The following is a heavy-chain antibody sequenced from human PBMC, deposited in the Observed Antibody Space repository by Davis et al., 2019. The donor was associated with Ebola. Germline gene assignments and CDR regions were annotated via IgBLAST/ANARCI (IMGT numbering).Heavy chain of an antibody. CDR2: INHSGGT. CDR1: GGSFSGYY. CDR3: ARGLQQLDYFDY. Sequence: MPSETLSLTCAVYGGSFSGYYWSWIRQPPGKGLEWIGEINHSGGTNYNPSLKSRVTISVDTSKNQFSLKLSSVTAADTAVYYCARGLQQLDYFDYWGQGTLVTVSS. V-gene: IGHV4-34*01. J-gene: IGHJ4*02. D-gene: IGHD6-13*01.